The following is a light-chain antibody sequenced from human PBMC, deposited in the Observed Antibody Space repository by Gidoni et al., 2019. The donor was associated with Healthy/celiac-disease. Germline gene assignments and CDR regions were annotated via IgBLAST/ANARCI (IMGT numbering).Light chain of an antibody. J-gene: IGKJ3*01. CDR3: QQRSNWPPLFT. CDR1: QSVSSY. Sequence: EIVLTQSLATLPSSPGDRATLSCRSSQSVSSYLAWYQQKPAHAPRLLIYDASNRSTGIPARFSGSGSGTDFTLTISSLEPEDFAVYYCQQRSNWPPLFTFGPGTKVDIK. V-gene: IGKV3-11*01. CDR2: DAS.